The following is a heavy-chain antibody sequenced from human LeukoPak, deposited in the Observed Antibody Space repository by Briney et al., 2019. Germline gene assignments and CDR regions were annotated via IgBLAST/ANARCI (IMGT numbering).Heavy chain of an antibody. CDR3: AKDINWGVFYYFDY. V-gene: IGHV3-23*01. D-gene: IGHD3-16*01. CDR2: ISGSGGST. J-gene: IGHJ4*02. CDR1: GGSISSSSYY. Sequence: QSSETLSLTCTVSGGSISSSSYYWGWIRQPPGKGLEGSSAISGSGGSTYYADSVNGRFTISGDNSKNTLYLQMNSLRAEDTAVYYCAKDINWGVFYYFDYWGQGTLVTVSS.